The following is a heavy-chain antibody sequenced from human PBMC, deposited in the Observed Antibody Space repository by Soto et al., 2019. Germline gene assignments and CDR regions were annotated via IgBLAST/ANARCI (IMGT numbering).Heavy chain of an antibody. Sequence: QVQLVESGGGVVQPGTSLRLSCAASGFTFSSDGMHWVRQAPGKGLEWVAVISYDGSNKYYADSVKGRFTISRDSSKNTLYLQMNSLRAEDTAVYYCAKDHQEFYGGYYFDYWGQGTLVTVSS. V-gene: IGHV3-30*18. J-gene: IGHJ4*02. D-gene: IGHD4-17*01. CDR3: AKDHQEFYGGYYFDY. CDR1: GFTFSSDG. CDR2: ISYDGSNK.